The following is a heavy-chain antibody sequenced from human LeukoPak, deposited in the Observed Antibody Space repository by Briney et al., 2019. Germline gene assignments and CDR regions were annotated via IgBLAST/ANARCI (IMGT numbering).Heavy chain of an antibody. CDR3: AREDEVVDAFDI. J-gene: IGHJ3*02. V-gene: IGHV1-2*02. CDR2: INPNSGGT. D-gene: IGHD2-2*01. Sequence: ASVKVSRKASGYTFTGYFIHWVRQAPGQGLEWMGWINPNSGGTHYTQKFQGRVTMTRDTSISTAYMELSRLTSDDTAVYYCAREDEVVDAFDIWGQGTMVTVSS. CDR1: GYTFTGYF.